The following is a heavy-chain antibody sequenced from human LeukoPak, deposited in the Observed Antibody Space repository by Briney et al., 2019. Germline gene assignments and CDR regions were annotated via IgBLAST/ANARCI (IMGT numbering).Heavy chain of an antibody. Sequence: GGSLRLSCAASGFTVSSNYMSWVRQAPGKGLEWVSVIYSGGSSTYYADSVKGRFTISRDNSKNTLYIQMNSLRAEDTAVYYCARDYSSSWYGGFDYWGQGTLVTVSS. CDR2: IYSGGSST. J-gene: IGHJ4*02. CDR3: ARDYSSSWYGGFDY. CDR1: GFTVSSNY. D-gene: IGHD6-13*01. V-gene: IGHV3-66*01.